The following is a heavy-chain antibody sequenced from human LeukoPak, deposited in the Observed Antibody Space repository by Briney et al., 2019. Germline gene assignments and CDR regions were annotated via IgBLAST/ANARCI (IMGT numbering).Heavy chain of an antibody. CDR3: AKDYYGSGRPFDI. J-gene: IGHJ3*02. D-gene: IGHD3-10*01. Sequence: GGSLRLSCAASGFTFSSYGMHWVRQAPGKGLEWVAVISYDGSNKYYTDSVKGRFTISRDNSKNPLYLQMNSLRAEDTAVYYCAKDYYGSGRPFDIWGQGTMVTVSS. V-gene: IGHV3-30*18. CDR2: ISYDGSNK. CDR1: GFTFSSYG.